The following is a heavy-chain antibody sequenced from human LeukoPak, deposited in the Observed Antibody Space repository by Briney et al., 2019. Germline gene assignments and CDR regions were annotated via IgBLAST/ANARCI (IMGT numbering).Heavy chain of an antibody. CDR2: IIPIFGTA. Sequence: SVKVSCKASGGTFSSYAISWVRQAPGQGLEWMGGIIPIFGTANYAQKFQGRVTITADESTSTAYMELSSLRSEDTAVYYCARGANNGRYFDWLSEHYYMDVWGKGTTVTISS. J-gene: IGHJ6*03. D-gene: IGHD3-9*01. CDR1: GGTFSSYA. V-gene: IGHV1-69*13. CDR3: ARGANNGRYFDWLSEHYYMDV.